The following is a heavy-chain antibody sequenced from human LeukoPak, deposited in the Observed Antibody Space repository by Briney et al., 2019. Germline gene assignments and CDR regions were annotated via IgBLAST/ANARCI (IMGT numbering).Heavy chain of an antibody. CDR1: GFTFSSYG. Sequence: PGGSLRLSCAASGFTFSSYGMHWVRQAPGKGLEWVALISSDGNNKYYADSVKGRFSISRDNSKNTLYLQMNSLRADDTAVYYCARIGYCISWSGDYWGQGSLVTVSS. CDR2: ISSDGNNK. D-gene: IGHD2-2*03. CDR3: ARIGYCISWSGDY. J-gene: IGHJ4*02. V-gene: IGHV3-30*03.